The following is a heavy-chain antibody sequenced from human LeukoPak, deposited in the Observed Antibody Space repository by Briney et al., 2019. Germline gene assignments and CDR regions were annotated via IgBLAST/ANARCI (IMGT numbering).Heavy chain of an antibody. Sequence: SETLSLTCTVSGGSISSSSYYWGWIRQPPGKGLEWIGSIYYSGSTYYNPSLKSRVTISVDTSKNQFSLKLSSVTAADTAVYYCASSRPTVTPLRYYYYYMDVWGKGTTVTVSS. CDR2: IYYSGST. J-gene: IGHJ6*03. CDR3: ASSRPTVTPLRYYYYYMDV. D-gene: IGHD4-11*01. CDR1: GGSISSSSYY. V-gene: IGHV4-39*07.